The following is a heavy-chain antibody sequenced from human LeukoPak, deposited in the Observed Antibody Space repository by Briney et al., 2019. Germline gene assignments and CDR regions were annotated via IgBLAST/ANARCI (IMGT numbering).Heavy chain of an antibody. Sequence: PGGSLRLSCAASGFTFDDYAMHWVRQAPGKGLEWVSGISWNSGSIGYADSVKGRFTISRDNAKNSLYLQMNSLRAEDTALYYCAKDLEVHGDPSYYYGMDVWGQGTTVTVSS. D-gene: IGHD4-17*01. CDR2: ISWNSGSI. CDR3: AKDLEVHGDPSYYYGMDV. J-gene: IGHJ6*02. CDR1: GFTFDDYA. V-gene: IGHV3-9*01.